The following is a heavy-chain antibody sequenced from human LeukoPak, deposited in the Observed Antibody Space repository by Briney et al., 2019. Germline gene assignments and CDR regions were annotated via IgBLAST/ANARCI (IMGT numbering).Heavy chain of an antibody. CDR1: GGSISSHY. Sequence: PSETLSLTCTVSGGSISSHYWSWIRQPPGKGLEWIGYIYYSGSTNYNPSLKSRVIISVDTSKNQFSLKLSSVTAADTAVYYCARGPLGDLSNDAFDIWGQGTMVTVSS. J-gene: IGHJ3*02. CDR2: IYYSGST. V-gene: IGHV4-59*11. CDR3: ARGPLGDLSNDAFDI. D-gene: IGHD3-10*01.